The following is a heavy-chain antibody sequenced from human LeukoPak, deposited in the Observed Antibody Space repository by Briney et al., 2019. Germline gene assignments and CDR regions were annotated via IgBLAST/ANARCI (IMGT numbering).Heavy chain of an antibody. Sequence: PGGSLRLSCAASGFTFSSYAMSWVRQAPGKGLEWVSAISGIGGSTYYADSVKGRFTISRDNSKNTLYLQMNSLRAEDTAVYYCAKGAAIQGYYYYMDVWGKGTTVTVSS. V-gene: IGHV3-23*01. CDR3: AKGAAIQGYYYYMDV. J-gene: IGHJ6*03. CDR2: ISGIGGST. CDR1: GFTFSSYA. D-gene: IGHD2-2*01.